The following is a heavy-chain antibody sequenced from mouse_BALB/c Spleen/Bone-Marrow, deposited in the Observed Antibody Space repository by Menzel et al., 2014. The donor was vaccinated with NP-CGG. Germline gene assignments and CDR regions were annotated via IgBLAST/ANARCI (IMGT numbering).Heavy chain of an antibody. CDR3: ARDSFLITRALDY. J-gene: IGHJ4*01. CDR2: IWGDGST. D-gene: IGHD2-4*01. V-gene: IGHV2-6-7*01. CDR1: GFSLTGYG. Sequence: VQLQQSGPGLVAPSQSLSITCTVSGFSLTGYGVSWVRQPPGKGLEWLRMIWGDGSTDYNSALKSRLSISKDNSKSQVFLKVNSLQTEDTARYYCARDSFLITRALDYWGQGTSVTVSS.